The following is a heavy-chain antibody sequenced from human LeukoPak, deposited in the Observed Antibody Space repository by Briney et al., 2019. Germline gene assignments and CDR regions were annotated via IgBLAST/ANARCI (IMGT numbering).Heavy chain of an antibody. Sequence: SETLSLTCAVYGGSFSGYYWSWIRQPPGKGLEWIGEINHSGSTNYNPSLKSRVTISVDTSKNQFSLKLSSVTAADTAVYYCARGGVNDYGGNSYYFQHWGQGTLVTVSS. D-gene: IGHD4-23*01. CDR1: GGSFSGYY. CDR3: ARGGVNDYGGNSYYFQH. J-gene: IGHJ1*01. V-gene: IGHV4-34*01. CDR2: INHSGST.